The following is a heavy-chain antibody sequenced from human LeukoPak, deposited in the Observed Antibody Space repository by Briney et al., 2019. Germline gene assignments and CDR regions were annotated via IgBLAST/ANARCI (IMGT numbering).Heavy chain of an antibody. CDR3: ARDQGDFWCGILHY. J-gene: IGHJ4*02. CDR1: GFTFSNYW. CDR2: IKQDGSEK. Sequence: GGSLRLSCVASGFTFSNYWMSWVRQAPGKGLEWVANIKQDGSEKYYVDSVKGRFTISRDNAKKSLYLQMNSLRAEDTAVYYCARDQGDFWCGILHYWGQGTLVTVSS. D-gene: IGHD3-3*01. V-gene: IGHV3-7*01.